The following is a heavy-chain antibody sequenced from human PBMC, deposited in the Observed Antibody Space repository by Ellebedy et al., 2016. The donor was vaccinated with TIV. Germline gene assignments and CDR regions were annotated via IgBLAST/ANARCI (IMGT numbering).Heavy chain of an antibody. CDR3: AEGRSGWYYFDY. D-gene: IGHD6-19*01. CDR1: GGSFSGYY. Sequence: SETLSLTCAVYGGSFSGYYWSWVRQPPGKGLEWIGEVNQSGRTNYHPSLKSRATISVDTSKNQFSLRLSSVTAADTAVYYCAEGRSGWYYFDYWGQGTLVTVSS. V-gene: IGHV4-34*01. CDR2: VNQSGRT. J-gene: IGHJ4*02.